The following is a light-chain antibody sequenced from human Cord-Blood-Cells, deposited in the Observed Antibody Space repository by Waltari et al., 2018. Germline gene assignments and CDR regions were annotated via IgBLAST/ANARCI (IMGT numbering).Light chain of an antibody. CDR2: DAS. V-gene: IGKV3-11*01. CDR3: QQRSNWLT. J-gene: IGKJ4*01. CDR1: QRVSSY. Sequence: EIVLTQSPATLSLSPGERATLSCRASQRVSSYLAWYQQKPGQAPVLLIYDASNRATGIPARFSGSGSGTDFTLTISSLEPEDFAVYYCQQRSNWLTFGGGTKVEIK.